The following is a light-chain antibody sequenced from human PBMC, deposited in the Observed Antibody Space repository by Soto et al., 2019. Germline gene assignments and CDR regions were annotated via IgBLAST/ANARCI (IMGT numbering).Light chain of an antibody. CDR1: KSISSH. J-gene: IGKJ3*01. CDR2: SAS. Sequence: DIPMTQSPSSLSASVGDRVSITCRTSKSISSHLNWYQQKQGRAPKLMIYSASYLETGVPSRFSGSGSGTDFTLTISGLQPEDVATYYCQQSHNSPPFTFGPGTRVEIK. V-gene: IGKV1-39*01. CDR3: QQSHNSPPFT.